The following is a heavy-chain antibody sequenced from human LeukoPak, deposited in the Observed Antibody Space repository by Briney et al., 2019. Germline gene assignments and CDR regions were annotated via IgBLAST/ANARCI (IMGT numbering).Heavy chain of an antibody. J-gene: IGHJ4*02. D-gene: IGHD2-15*01. Sequence: GGSLRLSCAASGFTFSSYSMHWVRQAPGKGLEWVSSISSSSSYIYYADSVKGRLTISRDNAKNSLYLQMNSLRAEDTAVYYCARRYCSGGSCYTDYWGQGTLVTVSS. V-gene: IGHV3-21*01. CDR1: GFTFSSYS. CDR3: ARRYCSGGSCYTDY. CDR2: ISSSSSYI.